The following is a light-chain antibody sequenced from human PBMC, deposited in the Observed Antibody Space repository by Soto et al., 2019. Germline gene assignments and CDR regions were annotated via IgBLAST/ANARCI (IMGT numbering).Light chain of an antibody. Sequence: QSVLTQPASVSGSPGQSITISCTGTSSDVGGYNYVSWYQQQPGKAPKLMNYDVSNRPSGVSNRFSGSKSGNTASLTISGLQAEDEADYYCSSYTSSSTYVFGTGTKVTVL. CDR2: DVS. V-gene: IGLV2-14*01. CDR1: SSDVGGYNY. CDR3: SSYTSSSTYV. J-gene: IGLJ1*01.